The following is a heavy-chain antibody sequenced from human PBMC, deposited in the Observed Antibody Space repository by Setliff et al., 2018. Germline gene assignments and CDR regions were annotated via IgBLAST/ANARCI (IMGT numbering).Heavy chain of an antibody. CDR1: GNSFTVFY. CDR2: ISPHSGDT. V-gene: IGHV1-2*02. J-gene: IGHJ4*02. Sequence: TCKSSGNSFTVFYLHWVRQAPGQGLEWMGWISPHSGDTHYAQKFQSRVRMTRDTSTYAAYLELCDLTSDDTAMYYCARSGSFGMRYWFDYWGQGALVTVSS. CDR3: ARSGSFGMRYWFDY. D-gene: IGHD1-26*01.